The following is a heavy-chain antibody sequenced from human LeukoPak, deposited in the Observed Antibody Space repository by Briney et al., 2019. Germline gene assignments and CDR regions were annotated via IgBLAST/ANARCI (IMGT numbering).Heavy chain of an antibody. V-gene: IGHV4-34*01. D-gene: IGHD3-10*01. Sequence: SETLSLTCAVYGGSFSGYYWSWIRQPPGKGLEWIGEINHSGSTNYNSSLKSRVTISVDTSKNQFSLKLSSVTAADTAVYYCARGLWMVPFDCWGQGTLVTVSS. CDR2: INHSGST. CDR3: ARGLWMVPFDC. J-gene: IGHJ4*02. CDR1: GGSFSGYY.